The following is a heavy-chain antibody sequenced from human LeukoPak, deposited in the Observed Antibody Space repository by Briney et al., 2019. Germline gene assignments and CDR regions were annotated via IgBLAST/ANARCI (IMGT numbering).Heavy chain of an antibody. Sequence: GASVKVSCKASGYTFTSYDINWVRQATGQGLEWIGWMNPNSGNTGYAQKFQGRVTMTRDTSVGTAYMELSSLRSEDTAVYYCARAIRRGELERYWGQGTLVTVSS. J-gene: IGHJ4*02. CDR3: ARAIRRGELERY. CDR1: GYTFTSYD. CDR2: MNPNSGNT. V-gene: IGHV1-8*01. D-gene: IGHD3-10*01.